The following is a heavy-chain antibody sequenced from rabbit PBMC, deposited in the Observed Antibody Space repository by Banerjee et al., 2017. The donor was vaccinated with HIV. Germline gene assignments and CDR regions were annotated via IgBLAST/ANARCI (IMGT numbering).Heavy chain of an antibody. CDR1: GIDFSSSYY. D-gene: IGHD2-1*01. J-gene: IGHJ6*01. CDR3: ARGATMTMVIRL. V-gene: IGHV1S40*01. Sequence: QSLEESGGGLVKPGGTLTLTCKASGIDFSSSYYMCWVRQAPGKGLEWIACIYTSSGSTWYASWAKGRFTISKTSSTTVTLQMTSLTAADTATYFCARGATMTMVIRLWGPGTLVTVS. CDR2: IYTSSGST.